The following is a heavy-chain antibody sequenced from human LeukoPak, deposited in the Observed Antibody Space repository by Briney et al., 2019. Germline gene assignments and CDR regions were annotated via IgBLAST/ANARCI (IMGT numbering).Heavy chain of an antibody. CDR3: ARHREGIAAANNWFDP. D-gene: IGHD6-13*01. J-gene: IGHJ5*02. V-gene: IGHV5-51*01. CDR2: IYPGDSDT. Sequence: GESLKISCKGSGYSFTSYWIGWVRQMPGKGLEWMGIIYPGDSDTRYSPSFQGQVTISADKSIGTAYLQWSSLKASDTAMYYCARHREGIAAANNWFDPWGQGTLVTVSS. CDR1: GYSFTSYW.